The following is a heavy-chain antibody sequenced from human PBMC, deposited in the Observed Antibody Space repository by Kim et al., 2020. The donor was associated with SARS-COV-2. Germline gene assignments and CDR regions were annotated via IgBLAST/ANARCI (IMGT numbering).Heavy chain of an antibody. J-gene: IGHJ4*02. D-gene: IGHD3-16*01. V-gene: IGHV1-2*02. CDR3: ARVPLQGEYFDY. Sequence: NRAQKFQGRVTMTRDTSISTAYMELGRLRSDDTAVYYCARVPLQGEYFDYWGQGTLVTVSS.